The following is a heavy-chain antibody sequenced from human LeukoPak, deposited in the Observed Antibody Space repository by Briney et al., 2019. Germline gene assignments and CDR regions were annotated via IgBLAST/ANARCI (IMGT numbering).Heavy chain of an antibody. CDR1: GFTFSSYG. CDR2: ISYDGSII. J-gene: IGHJ4*02. Sequence: PGGSLRLSCAASGFTFSSYGMHWVRQAPGKGLEWVTFISYDGSIIYYADSVKGRFTISRDNSKNTLYLQMNSLRAEDTAVYYCASPSYYYDSSGSYYFDYWGQGTLVTVSS. CDR3: ASPSYYYDSSGSYYFDY. D-gene: IGHD3-22*01. V-gene: IGHV3-30*03.